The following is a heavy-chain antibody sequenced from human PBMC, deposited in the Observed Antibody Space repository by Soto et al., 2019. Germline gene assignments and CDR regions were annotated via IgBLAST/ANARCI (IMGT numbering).Heavy chain of an antibody. D-gene: IGHD3-22*01. CDR2: ISAYNGNT. V-gene: IGHV1-18*01. J-gene: IGHJ4*02. CDR3: ASDRTVTTYYYDSSGLGY. CDR1: GYTFTSYG. Sequence: GASVKVSCKASGYTFTSYGISWVRQAPGQGLEWMGWISAYNGNTNYAQKLQGRVTMTTDTSTSTAYMELRSLRSDDTAVYYCASDRTVTTYYYDSSGLGYWGQGTLVTVSS.